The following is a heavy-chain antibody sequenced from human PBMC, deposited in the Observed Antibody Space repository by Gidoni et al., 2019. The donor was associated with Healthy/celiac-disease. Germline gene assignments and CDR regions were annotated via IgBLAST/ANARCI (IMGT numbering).Heavy chain of an antibody. D-gene: IGHD3-3*01. J-gene: IGHJ6*02. Sequence: QVQLVESGGGVVQPGRSLSLSCAASGFHFSSYGMHWVRQAPGKGLEWVAVISYDGSNKYYADSVKGRFTISRDNSKNTLYLQMNSLRAEDTAVYYCAKDRYDFWSGAPWNVWGQGTTVTVSS. CDR1: GFHFSSYG. CDR3: AKDRYDFWSGAPWNV. V-gene: IGHV3-30*18. CDR2: ISYDGSNK.